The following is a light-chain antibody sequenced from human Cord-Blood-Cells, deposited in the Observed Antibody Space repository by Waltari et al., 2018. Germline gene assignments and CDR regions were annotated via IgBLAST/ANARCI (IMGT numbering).Light chain of an antibody. J-gene: IGKJ1*01. CDR2: DAS. Sequence: EVVLTQSPATLSCSPGARPTRSCSPSQIVSSYYAWYQQKPGQAPRLLIYDASNRPTRIPARFSGSASGTDFPLTISSLEPQDFAVYYCQQRSNWPTFGQGTKVEIK. V-gene: IGKV3-11*01. CDR3: QQRSNWPT. CDR1: QIVSSY.